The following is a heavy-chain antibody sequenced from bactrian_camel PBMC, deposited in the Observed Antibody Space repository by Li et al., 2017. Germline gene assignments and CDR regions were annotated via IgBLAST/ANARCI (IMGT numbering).Heavy chain of an antibody. V-gene: IGHV3S53*01. D-gene: IGHD7*01. CDR1: GFIFNKCA. CDR3: AAEMVVCGGTWNRRARVTNYHY. Sequence: VQLVESGGDSVQTGGSLKLSCIATGFIFNKCAMGWYRQAPGKERELVSTITTRDVTKYADFVKGRFTISQDNRKNTVFLQMDSLKPEDTAMYYCAAEMVVCGGTWNRRARVTNYHYWGQGTQVTVS. CDR2: ITTRDVT. J-gene: IGHJ4*01.